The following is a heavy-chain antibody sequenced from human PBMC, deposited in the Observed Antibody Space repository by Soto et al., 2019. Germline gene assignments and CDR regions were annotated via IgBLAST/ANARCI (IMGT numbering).Heavy chain of an antibody. CDR1: GFAFNNYG. J-gene: IGHJ4*02. D-gene: IGHD2-2*01. CDR3: AREDSIIIPAVSDF. CDR2: ISKSDYT. Sequence: PGGSLRLSCTVSGFAFNNYGINWARQAPGKGLEWVSSISKSDYTYYSDSVKGRFTISRDNAKNSVPLQMNTLRVEDTAVYYCAREDSIIIPAVSDFWGQGTLVTVSS. V-gene: IGHV3-21*01.